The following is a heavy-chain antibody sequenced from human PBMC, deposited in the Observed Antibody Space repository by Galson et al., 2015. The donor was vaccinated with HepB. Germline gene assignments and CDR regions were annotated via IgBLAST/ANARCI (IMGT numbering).Heavy chain of an antibody. CDR1: RFTPSSPA. D-gene: IGHD3-3*01. Sequence: STRLPVAAPRFTPSSPALIWVRQAPGKGLAWVSAISGSGGSTYYADSVKGRFTISRDNSKNTLYLQMNSLRAEDTAVYYCAKELGVVRSHGMDVWGQGTTVTVSS. V-gene: IGHV3-23*01. CDR2: ISGSGGST. J-gene: IGHJ6*02. CDR3: AKELGVVRSHGMDV.